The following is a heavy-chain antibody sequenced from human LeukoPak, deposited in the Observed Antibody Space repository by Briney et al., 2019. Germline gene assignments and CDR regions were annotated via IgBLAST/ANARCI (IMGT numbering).Heavy chain of an antibody. CDR2: IYYSGST. CDR1: GGSISSGDYY. J-gene: IGHJ5*02. D-gene: IGHD3-3*02. V-gene: IGHV4-30-4*01. CDR3: ARGFSIFLTNWFDP. Sequence: SETLSLTCTVSGGSISSGDYYWSWIRQPPGKGLEWIGYIYYSGSTYYNPSLKSRVTISVDTSKNQFSLKLSSVTAADTAVYYCARGFSIFLTNWFDPWGQGTLVTVSS.